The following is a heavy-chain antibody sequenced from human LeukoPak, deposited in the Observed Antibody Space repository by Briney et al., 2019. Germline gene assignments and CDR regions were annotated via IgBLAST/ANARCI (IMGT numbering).Heavy chain of an antibody. Sequence: ASVKVSCKASGYTFTTYYIHWMRQAPGQGLEWMGWINPNSGDTNYAQKFQGRVTMTRDASISTAYMEVSSLTSDDTAVYFCANSQQQPPIPAYDIWGQGTVVTVSS. CDR1: GYTFTTYY. J-gene: IGHJ3*02. CDR2: INPNSGDT. CDR3: ANSQQQPPIPAYDI. V-gene: IGHV1-2*02. D-gene: IGHD6-13*01.